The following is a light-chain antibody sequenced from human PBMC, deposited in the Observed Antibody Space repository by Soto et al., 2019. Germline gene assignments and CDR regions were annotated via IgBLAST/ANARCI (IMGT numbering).Light chain of an antibody. Sequence: EIHVAQKTLSLPASLGNRVAITVRASQSISSSLNWYQKKPGKAPNLLIYDASSLQSGVPSSFSGSGSGTEFSLTISSLQPDDFATYYCQPHNTFAPCGQGTRLAIK. CDR3: QPHNTFAP. CDR1: QSISSS. V-gene: IGKV1-39*01. CDR2: DAS. J-gene: IGKJ5*01.